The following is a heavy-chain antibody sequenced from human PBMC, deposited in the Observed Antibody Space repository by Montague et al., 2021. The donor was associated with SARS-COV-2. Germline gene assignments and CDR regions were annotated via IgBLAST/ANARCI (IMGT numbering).Heavy chain of an antibody. D-gene: IGHD3-10*01. CDR3: ARTWRGSRYFYGVDV. CDR1: GASISDYY. Sequence: SETLSLTCTVSGASISDYYWSWIRQPPGMGLEWIGYIFRSGATNYNPSLKSRVIISLDTPKSQFSLRLSSVTAADTAIYYCARTWRGSRYFYGVDVWGQGTTVTVSS. J-gene: IGHJ6*02. CDR2: IFRSGAT. V-gene: IGHV4-59*01.